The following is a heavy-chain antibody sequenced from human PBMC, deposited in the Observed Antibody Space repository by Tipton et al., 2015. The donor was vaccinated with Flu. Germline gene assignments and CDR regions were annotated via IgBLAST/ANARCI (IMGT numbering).Heavy chain of an antibody. CDR2: INHSGST. D-gene: IGHD2-2*03. CDR3: ASSLGHCSSTSCYNNWFDP. J-gene: IGHJ5*02. CDR1: GGSISSYY. Sequence: TLSLTCTVSGGSISSYYWSWIRQPPGKGLEWIGEINHSGSTNYNPSLKSRVTISVDTSKNQFSLKLSSVTAADTAVYYCASSLGHCSSTSCYNNWFDPWGQGTLVTVSS. V-gene: IGHV4-34*01.